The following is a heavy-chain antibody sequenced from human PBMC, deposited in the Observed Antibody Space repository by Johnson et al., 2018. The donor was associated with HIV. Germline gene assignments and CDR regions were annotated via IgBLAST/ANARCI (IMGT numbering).Heavy chain of an antibody. CDR1: GFTFSSFW. V-gene: IGHV3-7*05. D-gene: IGHD6-13*01. CDR2: INDDGSEK. CDR3: ARPNRPQYRSTFDI. J-gene: IGHJ3*02. Sequence: VQLVESGGGLVQPGGSLRLSCAASGFTFSSFWMTWVRQAPGKGLEWVANINDDGSEKSYVDSVKGRFTISRDNAKNSLYLQMSSLRAEDTAIYYCARPNRPQYRSTFDIWGQGTKVTVSS.